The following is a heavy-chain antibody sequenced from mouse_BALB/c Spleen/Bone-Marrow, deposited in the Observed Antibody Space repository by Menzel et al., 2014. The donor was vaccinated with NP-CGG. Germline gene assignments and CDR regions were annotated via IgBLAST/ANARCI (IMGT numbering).Heavy chain of an antibody. CDR1: GYSITSDYA. V-gene: IGHV3-2*02. CDR3: SRGAFYFDF. Sequence: EVQGVESGPGLVKPSQSLSLTCTATGYSITSDYAWNWIRQFPGNKLEWLGYISFSGGTTYNPSLESRISITRDTSKNQFFLQLNSVTTEDTATYYCSRGAFYFDFWGHGTTLTVSS. J-gene: IGHJ2*01. CDR2: ISFSGGT.